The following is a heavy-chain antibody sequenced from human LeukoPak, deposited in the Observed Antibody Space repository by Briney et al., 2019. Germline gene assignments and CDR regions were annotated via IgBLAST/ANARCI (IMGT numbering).Heavy chain of an antibody. J-gene: IGHJ4*02. Sequence: PGGSLRLSCATSGFTFTIFGINWVRQAPGKGPEWVSYIDARSGITYYADSVQGRFTISRDNAKESVFLQMNGLRVDDTAVYYCARLGIITAAGSNDYWGQGTLVTVSS. CDR2: IDARSGIT. CDR3: ARLGIITAAGSNDY. CDR1: GFTFTIFG. D-gene: IGHD6-13*01. V-gene: IGHV3-48*01.